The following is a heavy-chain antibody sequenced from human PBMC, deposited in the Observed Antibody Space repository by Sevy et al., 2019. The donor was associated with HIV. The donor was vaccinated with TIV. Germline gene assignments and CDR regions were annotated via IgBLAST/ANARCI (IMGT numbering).Heavy chain of an antibody. CDR3: ASDILTGSDF. Sequence: GGSLRLSCAAPGFTFSSYGMHWVRQAPGKGLEWVAFIWYDGSDTYYADSVKGRFNISRDNSKNTLYLQMNSLRTEDTAIYYCASDILTGSDFWGQGTLVTVSS. CDR1: GFTFSSYG. D-gene: IGHD3-9*01. J-gene: IGHJ4*02. CDR2: IWYDGSDT. V-gene: IGHV3-30*02.